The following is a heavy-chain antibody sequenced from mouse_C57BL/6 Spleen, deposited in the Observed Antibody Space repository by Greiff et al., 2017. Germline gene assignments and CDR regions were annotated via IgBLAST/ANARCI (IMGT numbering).Heavy chain of an antibody. D-gene: IGHD2-5*01. V-gene: IGHV1-82*01. Sequence: VQLQQSGPELVKPGASVKISCKASGYAFSSSWMNWVKQRPGKGLEWIGRIYPGDGDTNYNGKFKGKATLTADKSSSTAYMQLSSLTSEDSAVYFCARYHDSDYYYAIDDWGQGTSVTVSS. CDR2: IYPGDGDT. CDR1: GYAFSSSW. CDR3: ARYHDSDYYYAIDD. J-gene: IGHJ4*01.